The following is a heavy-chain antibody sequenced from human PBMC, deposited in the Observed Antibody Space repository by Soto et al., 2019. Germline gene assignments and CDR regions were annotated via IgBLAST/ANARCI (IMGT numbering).Heavy chain of an antibody. CDR2: INPNSGGT. CDR3: ARGRGLAARPYYFDY. V-gene: IGHV1-2*02. D-gene: IGHD6-6*01. Sequence: ASVKVSCKASGYTFTGYYMHWVRQAPGQGLEWMGWINPNSGGTNYAQKFQGRVTMTRDTSISTAYMELSRLRSDDTAVYYCARGRGLAARPYYFDYWGQGTLVTVSS. CDR1: GYTFTGYY. J-gene: IGHJ4*02.